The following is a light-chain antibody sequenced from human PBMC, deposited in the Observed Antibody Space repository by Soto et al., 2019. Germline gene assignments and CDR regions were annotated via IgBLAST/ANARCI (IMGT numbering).Light chain of an antibody. V-gene: IGKV1-39*01. J-gene: IGKJ3*01. Sequence: DIQMTQSPSSLSASVGDRVTITCRASQSISNYLNWYQQKPGKAPKLLIYAASSLQSGVPSRFSGSGSGTDFTLTISSLQSEDFATYSCQQSYTTLFTFGPGTNVDI. CDR2: AAS. CDR3: QQSYTTLFT. CDR1: QSISNY.